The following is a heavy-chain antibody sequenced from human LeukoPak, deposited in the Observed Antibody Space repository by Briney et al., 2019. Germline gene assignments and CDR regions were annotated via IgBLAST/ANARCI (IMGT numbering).Heavy chain of an antibody. V-gene: IGHV1-18*01. D-gene: IGHD4-17*01. CDR1: GYTFTSYG. CDR2: ISAYNGKT. J-gene: IGHJ4*02. Sequence: GASVKVSCKASGYTFTSYGISWVRQAPGQGLEWMGWISAYNGKTNYAQKLQGRVTMTTDTSTSTAYMELRSLRSDDTAMYYWARDPDGDYDFDYWGQGTLVTVSS. CDR3: ARDPDGDYDFDY.